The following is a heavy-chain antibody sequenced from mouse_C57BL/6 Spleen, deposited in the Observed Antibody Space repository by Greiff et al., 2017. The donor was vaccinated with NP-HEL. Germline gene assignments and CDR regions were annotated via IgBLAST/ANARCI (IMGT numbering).Heavy chain of an antibody. Sequence: VQLKESGPGMVKPSQSLSLTCTVTGYSITSGYDWHWIRHFPGNKLEWMGYISYSGSTNYNPSLKSRISITHDTSKNHFFLKLNSVTTEDTATYYCARGRIYDYDRNWFAYWGQGTLVTVSA. J-gene: IGHJ3*01. D-gene: IGHD2-4*01. CDR3: ARGRIYDYDRNWFAY. CDR2: ISYSGST. V-gene: IGHV3-1*01. CDR1: GYSITSGYD.